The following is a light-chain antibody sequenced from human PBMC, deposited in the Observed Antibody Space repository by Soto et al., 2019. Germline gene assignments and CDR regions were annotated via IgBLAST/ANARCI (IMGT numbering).Light chain of an antibody. CDR2: DAS. CDR1: QSVSSY. CDR3: QQYGSSVT. V-gene: IGKV3-20*01. J-gene: IGKJ5*01. Sequence: PATQPLSPGERATLSCRASQSVSSYLAWYQQKPGQAPRLLIYDASNRATGIPARFSGSGSGTDFTLTISRLEPEDFAVYYCQQYGSSVTFGQGTRLDIK.